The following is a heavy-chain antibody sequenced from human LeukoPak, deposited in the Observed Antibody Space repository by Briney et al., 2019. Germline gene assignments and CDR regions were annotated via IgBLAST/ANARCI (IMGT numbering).Heavy chain of an antibody. V-gene: IGHV4-59*11. D-gene: IGHD3-16*02. CDR2: IYYSGAT. CDR3: ARGDKAVTFGGVIVPFDP. CDR1: GGSISSHY. Sequence: KASETLSLTCTVSGGSISSHYWSWIRQPPGKGLEWIGYIYYSGATNYNPSLKSRVTISVDTSKNQFSLKLSSVTAADTAVYYCARGDKAVTFGGVIVPFDPWGQGTLVTVSS. J-gene: IGHJ5*02.